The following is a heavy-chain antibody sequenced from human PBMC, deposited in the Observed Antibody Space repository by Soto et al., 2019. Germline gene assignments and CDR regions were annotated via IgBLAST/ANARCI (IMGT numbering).Heavy chain of an antibody. CDR2: IIPIFGTA. CDR1: GGTFSSYA. D-gene: IGHD6-13*01. CDR3: ARVGVYSSSWSH. V-gene: IGHV1-69*06. Sequence: PEASVKVSCKASGGTFSSYAISWVRQAPGQGLEWMGGIIPIFGTANYAQKFQGRVTITADKSTSTAYMELSSLRSEDTAVYYCARVGVYSSSWSHWGQGTLVTVSS. J-gene: IGHJ1*01.